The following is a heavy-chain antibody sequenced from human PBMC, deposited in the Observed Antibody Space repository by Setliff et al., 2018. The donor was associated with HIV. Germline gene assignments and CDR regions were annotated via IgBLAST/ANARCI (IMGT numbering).Heavy chain of an antibody. Sequence: SETLSLTCTVSGASINSHYWNWVRQSPAKGLEWIGYYYNGGTSYNPSLQSRVTISVDTPKNQFSLHLNSVTAADTAVYYCARKEKGGAFDIWGLWTLVTVSS. CDR1: GASINSHY. V-gene: IGHV4-59*11. J-gene: IGHJ3*02. CDR3: ARKEKGGAFDI. CDR2: YYNGGT.